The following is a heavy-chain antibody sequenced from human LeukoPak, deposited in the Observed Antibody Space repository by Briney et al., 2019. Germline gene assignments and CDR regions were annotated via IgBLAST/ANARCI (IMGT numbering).Heavy chain of an antibody. CDR2: INPNSGGT. CDR1: GYTFTGYY. Sequence: ASVKVSCKASGYTFTGYYMHWVRQAPGQGLEWMGRINPNSGGTNYAQKFQGRVTVTRDTSISTAYMELSRLRSDDMAVYYCARYITVGATYQHFDYWGQGTLVTVSS. V-gene: IGHV1-2*06. CDR3: ARYITVGATYQHFDY. J-gene: IGHJ4*02. D-gene: IGHD1-26*01.